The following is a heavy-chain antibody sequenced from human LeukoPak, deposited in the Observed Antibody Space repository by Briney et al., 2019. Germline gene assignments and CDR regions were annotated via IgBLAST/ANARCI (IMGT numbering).Heavy chain of an antibody. D-gene: IGHD1-1*01. CDR3: ATDSPETAAFDY. J-gene: IGHJ4*02. Sequence: HSGGSLRLSCTASGFSFSTYSMNWVRQAPGKGLEWVSYIVGSSSNIYYADSVKGRFTISRDNAKNSLYLQMDSLRAEDAAVYYCATDSPETAAFDYWGQGTLVTVSS. CDR1: GFSFSTYS. CDR2: IVGSSSNI. V-gene: IGHV3-48*04.